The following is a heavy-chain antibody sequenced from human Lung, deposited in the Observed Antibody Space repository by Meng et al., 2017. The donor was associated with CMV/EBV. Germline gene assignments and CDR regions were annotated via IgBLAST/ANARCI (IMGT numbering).Heavy chain of an antibody. CDR3: ARLGVTRAVGYYYYAMDV. V-gene: IGHV5-51*01. D-gene: IGHD4-23*01. CDR1: GFTFDDYG. J-gene: IGHJ6*02. Sequence: GEXXKISCAASGFTFDDYGMSWVRQMPGKGLDWMGIIYPDDSDTRYSPSFQGQVTISADKSISTAYLQWRSLKASDTAIYYCARLGVTRAVGYYYYAMDVWXQGTTVTVSS. CDR2: IYPDDSDT.